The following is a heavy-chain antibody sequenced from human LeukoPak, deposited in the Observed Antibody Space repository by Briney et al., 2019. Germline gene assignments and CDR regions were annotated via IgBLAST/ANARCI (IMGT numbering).Heavy chain of an antibody. D-gene: IGHD4-17*01. V-gene: IGHV4-39*01. CDR3: ARVNRFPDYGAHSDD. Sequence: SETLSLTCTVSGDSISTSICYWGWIRQSPGKGLEWIGSLFYRGNTYYNPSLKSRVTISVDTSKHQLSLKLSSVTAADTAVYYCARVNRFPDYGAHSDDWGQGTLVTVSS. CDR2: LFYRGNT. J-gene: IGHJ4*02. CDR1: GDSISTSICY.